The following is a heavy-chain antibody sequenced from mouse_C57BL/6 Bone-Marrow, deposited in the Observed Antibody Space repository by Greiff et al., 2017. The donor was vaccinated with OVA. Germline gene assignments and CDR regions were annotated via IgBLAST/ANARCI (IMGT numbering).Heavy chain of an antibody. CDR3: ARDRNYGSSYENYFDY. J-gene: IGHJ2*01. Sequence: EVQVVESGGGLVKPGGSLKLSCAASGFTFSSYAMSWVRQTPEKRLEWVATISDGGSYTYYPDNVKGRFTISRDNAKNNLYLQMSHLKSEDTAMYYCARDRNYGSSYENYFDYWGQGTTLTVSS. D-gene: IGHD1-1*01. CDR1: GFTFSSYA. CDR2: ISDGGSYT. V-gene: IGHV5-4*01.